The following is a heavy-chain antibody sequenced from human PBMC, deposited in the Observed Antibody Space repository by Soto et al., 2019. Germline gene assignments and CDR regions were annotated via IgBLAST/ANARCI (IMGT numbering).Heavy chain of an antibody. Sequence: KPSETLSLTCTVSGGSVSSGSYYWSWIRQPPGKGLEWIGYIYYSGSTNYNPSLKSRVAISVDTSKNQFSLKLSSVTAADTAVYYCARGKLGYNWFDPWGQGTLVPVYS. J-gene: IGHJ5*02. D-gene: IGHD6-6*01. CDR3: ARGKLGYNWFDP. CDR1: GGSVSSGSYY. CDR2: IYYSGST. V-gene: IGHV4-61*01.